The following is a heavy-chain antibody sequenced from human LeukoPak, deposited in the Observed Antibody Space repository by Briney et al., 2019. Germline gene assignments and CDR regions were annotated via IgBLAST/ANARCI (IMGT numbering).Heavy chain of an antibody. D-gene: IGHD3-22*01. V-gene: IGHV4-30-2*01. Sequence: PSQTLSLTCAVSGGSISSGGYSWSWIRQPPGKGLEWIGYIYHSGSTYYNPSLKSRVTISVDRSKNQFSLKLSSVTAADTAVYYCARGIYYYDSSGYTNWFDPWGRGTLVTVSS. CDR3: ARGIYYYDSSGYTNWFDP. CDR1: GGSISSGGYS. CDR2: IYHSGST. J-gene: IGHJ5*02.